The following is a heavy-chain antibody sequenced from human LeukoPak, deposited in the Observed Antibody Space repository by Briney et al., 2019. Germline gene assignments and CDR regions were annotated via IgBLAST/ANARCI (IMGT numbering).Heavy chain of an antibody. CDR3: AKAYCSGGSCAIDY. V-gene: IGHV3-9*01. CDR2: ISWNSGSI. CDR1: GFTFDDYA. Sequence: GGSLRLSCAASGFTFDDYAMHWVRQAPGKGLEWVSGISWNSGSIGYADSVKGRFTISRDNAKNSLYLQMNSLRAEDTALYYCAKAYCSGGSCAIDYWGQGTLVTVSS. J-gene: IGHJ4*02. D-gene: IGHD2-15*01.